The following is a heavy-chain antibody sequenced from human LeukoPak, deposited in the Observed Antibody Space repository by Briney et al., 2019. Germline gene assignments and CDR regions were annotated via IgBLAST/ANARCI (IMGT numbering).Heavy chain of an antibody. V-gene: IGHV3-33*06. D-gene: IGHD2-2*01. Sequence: QSGGSLRLSCAASGSTFSSYGMHWVRQAPGKGLEWVAVIWYDGSNKYYADSVKGRFTISRDNSKHTVYLQMNSLRVEDPALYYCAKDLSWDSTPTGKGYFDYWGPGTLVTVSS. CDR3: AKDLSWDSTPTGKGYFDY. CDR2: IWYDGSNK. J-gene: IGHJ4*02. CDR1: GSTFSSYG.